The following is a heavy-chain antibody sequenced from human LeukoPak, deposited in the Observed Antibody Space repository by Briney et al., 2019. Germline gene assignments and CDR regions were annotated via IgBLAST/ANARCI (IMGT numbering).Heavy chain of an antibody. CDR2: IRYDGSNK. V-gene: IGHV3-30*02. J-gene: IGHJ4*02. D-gene: IGHD6-6*01. CDR3: AKDRIKFDQSSLFDY. CDR1: GLTFSSYG. Sequence: GGSLRLSCAASGLTFSSYGMHWVRQAPGKGLEWVAFIRYDGSNKYYADSVKGRFTISRDNSKNTLYLQMNSLRAEDTAVYYCAKDRIKFDQSSLFDYWGQGTLVTVSS.